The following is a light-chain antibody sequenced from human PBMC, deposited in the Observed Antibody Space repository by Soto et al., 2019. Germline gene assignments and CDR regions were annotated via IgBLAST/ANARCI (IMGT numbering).Light chain of an antibody. J-gene: IGLJ3*02. Sequence: QSVLTQPPSVSAAPGQKVTISCSGSSSNIGNKYVSWYQQLPGTAPKLLIYDNNNRPSGIPDRFSGSKSGTSATLGITGLQTGDEADYYCGTWDSSLSAWVFGGGTKLTVL. CDR3: GTWDSSLSAWV. CDR2: DNN. CDR1: SSNIGNKY. V-gene: IGLV1-51*01.